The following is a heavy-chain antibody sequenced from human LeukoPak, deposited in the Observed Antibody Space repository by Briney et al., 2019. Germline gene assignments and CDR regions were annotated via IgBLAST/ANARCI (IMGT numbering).Heavy chain of an antibody. CDR1: GGSISSSSYY. D-gene: IGHD1-1*01. CDR2: IYYSGTT. CDR3: ATWRTAKTGFDY. J-gene: IGHJ4*02. Sequence: PETLSLTCTVSGGSISSSSYYWGWIRQPPGKGLEWIGSIYYSGTTYYNPSLKTRVTISVDTSKNQFSLNLSSVTAADTAVYYCATWRTAKTGFDYWGQGTLVTVSS. V-gene: IGHV4-39*01.